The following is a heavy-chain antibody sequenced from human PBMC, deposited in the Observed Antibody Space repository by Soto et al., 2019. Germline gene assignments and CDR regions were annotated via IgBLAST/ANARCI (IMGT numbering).Heavy chain of an antibody. V-gene: IGHV1-69*06. CDR1: GGTFSSYA. D-gene: IGHD3-10*01. J-gene: IGHJ6*02. CDR3: ARVGGITMVRGVIITGGMDV. CDR2: IIPIFGTA. Sequence: SVKVSCKASGGTFSSYAISWVRQAPGQGLEWMGGIIPIFGTANYAQKFQGRVTITADKSTSTAYMELSSLRSEDTAVYYCARVGGITMVRGVIITGGMDVWGQRTTVTVSS.